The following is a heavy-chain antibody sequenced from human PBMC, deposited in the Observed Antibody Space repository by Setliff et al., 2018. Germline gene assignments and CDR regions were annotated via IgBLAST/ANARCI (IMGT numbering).Heavy chain of an antibody. CDR3: AKPSWNYVADWFDP. V-gene: IGHV3-23*01. CDR2: ISGGDSNT. CDR1: GLTISNSA. Sequence: PGGSLRLSCAASGLTISNSAMTWVRQAPGKRLEWVSSISGGDSNTNYADSVKDRFTISRDNSKNTLYLQMNSLRVEDTAMYYCAKPSWNYVADWFDPWGQGTLVTVSS. D-gene: IGHD1-7*01. J-gene: IGHJ5*02.